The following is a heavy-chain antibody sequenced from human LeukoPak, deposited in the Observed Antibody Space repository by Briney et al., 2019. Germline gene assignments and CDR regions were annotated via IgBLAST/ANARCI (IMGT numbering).Heavy chain of an antibody. J-gene: IGHJ5*02. CDR2: ISAYNGNT. Sequence: ASVKVSCKASGYTFTSYGISWVRQAPGQGLEWMGWISAYNGNTNYAQKLQGRVTMTTDTSTSTAYMELRSLRSDYTAVYYCARDVVVPAAIPTFFGVEPWGQGTLVTVSS. CDR1: GYTFTSYG. V-gene: IGHV1-18*01. D-gene: IGHD2-2*02. CDR3: ARDVVVPAAIPTFFGVEP.